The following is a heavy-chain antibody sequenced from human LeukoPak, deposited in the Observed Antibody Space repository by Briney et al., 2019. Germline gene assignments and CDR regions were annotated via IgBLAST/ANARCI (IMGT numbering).Heavy chain of an antibody. D-gene: IGHD3-10*01. V-gene: IGHV2-70*11. CDR1: GFSLSTSGMC. Sequence: SGPTLVKPTQTLTLTCTFSGFSLSTSGMCVSWIRQPPGKALEWLARIDWDDDKYYSTSLKTRLTTSKDTSKNQVVLTMTNMDPVDTATYYCARTSMVRGVIIVDYWGQGTLVTVSS. CDR2: IDWDDDK. CDR3: ARTSMVRGVIIVDY. J-gene: IGHJ4*02.